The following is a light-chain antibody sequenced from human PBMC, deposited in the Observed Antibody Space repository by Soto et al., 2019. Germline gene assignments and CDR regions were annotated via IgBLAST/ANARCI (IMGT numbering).Light chain of an antibody. V-gene: IGKV2-28*01. J-gene: IGKJ5*01. CDR3: MQALQSLT. CDR2: FGS. Sequence: EIVMTQSPLTLPVTPGEPACISCRSSQSLRYNNTYNYLDWYVQKPGQSPQLLIYFGSNRAPGVPDRFSGSGSGTDFTLKINRVEAEDVGTYYCMQALQSLTFGQGTRLEIK. CDR1: QSLRYNNTYNY.